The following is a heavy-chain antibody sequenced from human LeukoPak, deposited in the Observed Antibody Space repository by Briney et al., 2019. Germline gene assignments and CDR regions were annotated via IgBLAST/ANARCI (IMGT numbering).Heavy chain of an antibody. CDR2: ISAYNGNT. D-gene: IGHD5-18*01. CDR3: ARDLGIQLWIRDPRFDY. V-gene: IGHV1-18*01. CDR1: GYTFTSYG. J-gene: IGHJ4*02. Sequence: ASVKVSCKASGYTFTSYGISWVRQAPGQGLEWMGGISAYNGNTNYAQKLQGRVTMTTDTSTSTAYMELRSLRSDDTAVYYCARDLGIQLWIRDPRFDYWGQGTLVTVSS.